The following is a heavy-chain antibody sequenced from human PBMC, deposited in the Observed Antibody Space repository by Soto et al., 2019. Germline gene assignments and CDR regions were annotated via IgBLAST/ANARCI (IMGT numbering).Heavy chain of an antibody. Sequence: QVQLVQSGAEVKKPGSSVKVSCKASGGTFSSYAISWVRQAPGQGLEWMGVSIPIFGTANYAQKFQDRVTMITDQLMSAAYRELSSLRSEATAVYYFARDSGRTTVAFGMAVRGLGTTVTVSS. J-gene: IGHJ6*02. CDR3: ARDSGRTTVAFGMAV. CDR2: SIPIFGTA. D-gene: IGHD4-17*01. V-gene: IGHV1-69*01. CDR1: GGTFSSYA.